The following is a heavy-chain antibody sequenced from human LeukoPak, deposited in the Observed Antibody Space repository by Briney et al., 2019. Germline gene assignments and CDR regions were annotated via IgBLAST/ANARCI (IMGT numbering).Heavy chain of an antibody. Sequence: ASVKVSCKASGYTFTSYDINWVRQATGQGLEWMGWMNPNSGNTGYAQKFQGRVTITRNTSIGTAYMELSSLRSDDTAVYYCARDRDVDGDYGFDYWGQGTLVTVSS. V-gene: IGHV1-8*03. D-gene: IGHD4/OR15-4a*01. J-gene: IGHJ4*02. CDR2: MNPNSGNT. CDR3: ARDRDVDGDYGFDY. CDR1: GYTFTSYD.